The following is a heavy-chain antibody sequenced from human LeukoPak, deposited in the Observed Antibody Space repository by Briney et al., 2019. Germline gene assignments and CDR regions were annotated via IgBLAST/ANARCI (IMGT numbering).Heavy chain of an antibody. J-gene: IGHJ5*02. Sequence: ASVQVSCKASGCTFTSYYMHWVRQAPGQGLEGMGIINPSGGSTSYAQKFQGRVTMTRDTSTSTVYMEPSSLRAKDTAVYYCARDLLVVADSNPLYNWFDPWGQGTLVTVSS. D-gene: IGHD2-15*01. CDR3: ARDLLVVADSNPLYNWFDP. CDR2: INPSGGST. V-gene: IGHV1-46*01. CDR1: GCTFTSYY.